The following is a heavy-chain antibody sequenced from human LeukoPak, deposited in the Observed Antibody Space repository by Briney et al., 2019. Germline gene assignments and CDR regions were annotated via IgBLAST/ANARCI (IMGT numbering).Heavy chain of an antibody. J-gene: IGHJ4*02. Sequence: SETLSLTCAVYGGSFSGCYWSWIRQPPGKGLEWIGEINHSGSTNYNPSLKSRVTISVDTSKNQFSLKLSSVTAADTAVYYCARPHPRYCSSTSCLTDGDYWGQGTLVTVSS. CDR1: GGSFSGCY. CDR2: INHSGST. D-gene: IGHD2-2*01. CDR3: ARPHPRYCSSTSCLTDGDY. V-gene: IGHV4-34*01.